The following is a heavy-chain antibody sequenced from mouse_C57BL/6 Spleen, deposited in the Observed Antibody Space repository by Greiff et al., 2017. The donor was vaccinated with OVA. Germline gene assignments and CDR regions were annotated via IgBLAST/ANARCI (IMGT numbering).Heavy chain of an antibody. J-gene: IGHJ3*01. CDR3: ARGDSSGYRFAY. D-gene: IGHD3-2*02. CDR2: IYPGSGST. Sequence: QVQLQQSGAELVKPGASVKMSCKASGYTFTSYWITWVKQRPGQGLEWIGDIYPGSGSTNYNEKFKSKATLTVDTSSSTAYMQLSSLTSEDSAVYYCARGDSSGYRFAYWGQGTLVTVSA. V-gene: IGHV1-55*01. CDR1: GYTFTSYW.